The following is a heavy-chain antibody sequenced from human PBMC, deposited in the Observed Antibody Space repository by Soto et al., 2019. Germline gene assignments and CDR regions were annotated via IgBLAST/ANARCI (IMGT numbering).Heavy chain of an antibody. J-gene: IGHJ6*02. D-gene: IGHD5-12*01. CDR3: AKLSQPPYGGYPHTRDNYYYYYGMDV. Sequence: ASVKVSCKASGYTFTSYCLHWVRQAPGQGLEWMGIINPGQGLAWMGIINPRGASPGYAQRFQDRVTMTIDTSTSTVYMGLSSLKASDTAMYYCAKLSQPPYGGYPHTRDNYYYYYGMDVWGQGTTVTVSS. V-gene: IGHV1-46*01. CDR2: INPRGASP. CDR1: GYTFTSYC.